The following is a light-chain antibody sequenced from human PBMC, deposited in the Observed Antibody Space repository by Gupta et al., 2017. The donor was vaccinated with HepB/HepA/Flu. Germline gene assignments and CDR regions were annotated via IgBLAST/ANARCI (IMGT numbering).Light chain of an antibody. CDR3: NSRDTTGGVGKI. Sequence: SSELTQDPAVSVALGQTVKITCQGDSLRSYYASWYQQKPGQAPICVIYGKNKRPSGIPDRFSGANSGDTASLTITGAQAEDEADYYCNSRDTTGGVGKIFGGGTKLTVL. CDR2: GKN. CDR1: SLRSYY. J-gene: IGLJ2*01. V-gene: IGLV3-19*01.